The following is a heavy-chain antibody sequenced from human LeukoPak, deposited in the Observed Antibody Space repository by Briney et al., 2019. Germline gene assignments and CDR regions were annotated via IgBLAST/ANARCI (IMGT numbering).Heavy chain of an antibody. CDR3: ATIPSSGMSYYYYYAVDV. J-gene: IGHJ6*02. Sequence: PGGSLRLSCAASGFTSSSNALAMSWVRQAPGKGLEWVSVISGSGGSTYYADSVKGRFTISRDNSKNTLYLQMNSLRAEDTAMYYCATIPSSGMSYYYYYAVDVWGQGTTVTVSS. D-gene: IGHD3-3*01. CDR2: ISGSGGST. CDR1: GFTSSSNA. V-gene: IGHV3-23*01.